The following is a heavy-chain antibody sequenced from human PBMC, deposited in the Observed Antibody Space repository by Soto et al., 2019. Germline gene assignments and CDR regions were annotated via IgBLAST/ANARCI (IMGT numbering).Heavy chain of an antibody. V-gene: IGHV4-34*01. CDR2: INHSGST. D-gene: IGHD5-18*01. CDR3: ARGSGYSYGFDY. CDR1: GGSFSGFY. Sequence: PSETLSLTCAVYGGSFSGFYWSWIRQPPGKGLEWIGEINHSGSTNYNPSLKSRVTISADTSKNQFSLKLSSVTAADTAVYYCARGSGYSYGFDYWGQGTLVTVSS. J-gene: IGHJ4*02.